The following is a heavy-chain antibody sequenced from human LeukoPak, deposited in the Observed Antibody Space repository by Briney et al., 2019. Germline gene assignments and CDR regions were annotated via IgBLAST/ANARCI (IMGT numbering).Heavy chain of an antibody. V-gene: IGHV4-39*01. CDR3: ARWGATHHSFDY. CDR2: IYYSGRT. D-gene: IGHD1-26*01. J-gene: IGHJ4*02. Sequence: SETLSLTCTVSGGSISSSNYYWGWIRQPPGKGLEWIGSIYYSGRTYYNPSPKSRVTISVDTSKNQFSLKLSSVTAADTAVYYCARWGATHHSFDYWGQGTQVTVSS. CDR1: GGSISSSNYY.